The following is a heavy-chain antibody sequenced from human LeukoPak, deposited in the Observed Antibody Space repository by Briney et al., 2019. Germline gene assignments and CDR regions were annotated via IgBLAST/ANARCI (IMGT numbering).Heavy chain of an antibody. Sequence: SETPSLTCTVSGGSISSGSYYWSWIRQPAGKGLEWIGRIYTSGSTNYNPSLKSRVTISVDTSKNQFSLKLSSVTAADTAVYYCARDSSGRYYFDYWGQGTLVTVSS. D-gene: IGHD6-19*01. CDR1: GGSISSGSYY. J-gene: IGHJ4*02. V-gene: IGHV4-61*02. CDR3: ARDSSGRYYFDY. CDR2: IYTSGST.